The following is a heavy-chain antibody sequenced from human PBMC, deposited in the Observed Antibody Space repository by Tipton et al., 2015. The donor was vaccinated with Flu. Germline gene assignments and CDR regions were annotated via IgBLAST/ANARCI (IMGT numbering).Heavy chain of an antibody. CDR3: VRAIAAAGSR. CDR1: GFTLSTYW. D-gene: IGHD6-13*01. Sequence: VQLVQSGGGLVQPGGSLRLSCTASGFTLSTYWMSWVRQAPGKGLEWVANIKQDGGEKYYVDSVKGRFTISRDNAKNSVYLQMNSLRVEDTAQYYCVRAIAAAGSRWGQGTLVTVSS. J-gene: IGHJ4*02. CDR2: IKQDGGEK. V-gene: IGHV3-7*01.